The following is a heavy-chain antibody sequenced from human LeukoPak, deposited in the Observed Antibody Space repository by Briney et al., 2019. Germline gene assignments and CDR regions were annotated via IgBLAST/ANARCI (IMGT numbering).Heavy chain of an antibody. D-gene: IGHD6-13*01. Sequence: SETLSLTCAVYGGSFSGYYWSWIRQPPGKGLEWIGEINHSGSTNYNPSLKSRVTISVDTSKNQFSLKLSSVTAADTAVYYCAGGIAAAGLPNWGQGTLVTVSS. J-gene: IGHJ4*02. CDR3: AGGIAAAGLPN. CDR1: GGSFSGYY. CDR2: INHSGST. V-gene: IGHV4-34*01.